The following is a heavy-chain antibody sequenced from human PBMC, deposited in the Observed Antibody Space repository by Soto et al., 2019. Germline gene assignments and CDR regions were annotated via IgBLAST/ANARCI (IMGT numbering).Heavy chain of an antibody. CDR2: IIPIFGTA. Sequence: ASVKVSCKASGGTFSSYAISWVRQAPGQGLEWMGGIIPIFGTANYAQKFQGRVTITADESTSTAYMELSSLRSEDTAVYYCASGYCSGGSCYYPLNFDYWGQGTLVTVSS. J-gene: IGHJ4*02. V-gene: IGHV1-69*13. D-gene: IGHD2-15*01. CDR1: GGTFSSYA. CDR3: ASGYCSGGSCYYPLNFDY.